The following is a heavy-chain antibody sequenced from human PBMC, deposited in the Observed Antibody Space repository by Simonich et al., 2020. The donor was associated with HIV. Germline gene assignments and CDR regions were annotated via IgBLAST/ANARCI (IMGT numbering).Heavy chain of an antibody. CDR2: ISSSSRYI. CDR1: GFTFSSYS. V-gene: IGHV3-21*01. D-gene: IGHD2-2*01. J-gene: IGHJ4*02. CDR3: ARDGRKGSSTSCSDY. Sequence: EVQLVESGGGLVKPGGSLRLSCAASGFTFSSYSMNWVRQAPGKGLECVSSISSSSRYIYYADSVKGRFTISRDNAKNSLYLQMNSLRAEDTAVYYCARDGRKGSSTSCSDYWGQGTLVTVSS.